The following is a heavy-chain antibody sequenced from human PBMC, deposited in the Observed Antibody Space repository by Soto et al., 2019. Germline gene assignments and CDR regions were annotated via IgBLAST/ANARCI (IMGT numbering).Heavy chain of an antibody. CDR2: IYYSVSS. J-gene: IGHJ5*02. CDR3: ARVFPYNYGYVSWYGP. D-gene: IGHD5-18*01. V-gene: IGHV4-31*03. CDR1: GGCFSSGGYY. Sequence: SETLSLTCTVSGGCFSSGGYYWSWIRQHPGKGLEGIGYIYYSVSSSYNPSLKSRITISVDTSKNQFSLRMSSVTASDTAVCNCARVFPYNYGYVSWYGPGGQGSFETVSS.